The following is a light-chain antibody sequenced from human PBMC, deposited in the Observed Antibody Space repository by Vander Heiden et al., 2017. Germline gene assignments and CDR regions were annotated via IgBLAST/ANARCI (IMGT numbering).Light chain of an antibody. CDR3: QQYNEWPPIT. CDR1: QNIRST. J-gene: IGKJ5*01. V-gene: IGKV3-15*01. CDR2: AAS. Sequence: EIVMTQSPATLSASPGERATLSCRASQNIRSTLAWYQQKPGQSPRLLIYAASTRAAGVPARFSGSGYGTDFTLTISSLQSEDFAVYYCQQYNEWPPITFGQGTRLEIK.